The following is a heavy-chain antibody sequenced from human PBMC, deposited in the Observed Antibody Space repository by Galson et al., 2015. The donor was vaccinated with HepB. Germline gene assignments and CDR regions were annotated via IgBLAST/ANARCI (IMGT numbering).Heavy chain of an antibody. CDR3: AREGGVRDSKAGIDY. CDR2: IKQDGSEK. D-gene: IGHD4-11*01. J-gene: IGHJ4*02. CDR1: GFTFSSYW. V-gene: IGHV3-7*03. Sequence: SLRLSCAAPGFTFSSYWMSWVRQAPGKGLEWVANIKQDGSEKCYVDSVKGRFTISRDNAKNSLYLQMNSLRAEDTAVYYCAREGGVRDSKAGIDYWGQGTLVTVSS.